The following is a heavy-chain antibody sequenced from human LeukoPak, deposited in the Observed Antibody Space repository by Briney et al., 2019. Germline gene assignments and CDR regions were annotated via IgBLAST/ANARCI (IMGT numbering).Heavy chain of an antibody. V-gene: IGHV3-30*18. D-gene: IGHD3-22*01. J-gene: IGHJ4*02. CDR3: AKETKPKWYYYDSSGYYLLGRTFDY. CDR2: ISYDGSNK. CDR1: GFTFSSYG. Sequence: GGSLRLSCAASGFTFSSYGMHWVRQAPGKGQEWVAVISYDGSNKYYADSVKGRFTISRDNSKNTLYLQMNSSRAEDTAVYYCAKETKPKWYYYDSSGYYLLGRTFDYWGQGTLVTVSS.